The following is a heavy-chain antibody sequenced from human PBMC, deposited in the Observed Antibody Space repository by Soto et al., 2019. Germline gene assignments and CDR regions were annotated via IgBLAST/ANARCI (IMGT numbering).Heavy chain of an antibody. CDR3: VKVSTFYDILTSYYSTNFFDT. CDR2: ISYDGSNK. D-gene: IGHD3-9*01. V-gene: IGHV3-30*18. J-gene: IGHJ5*02. Sequence: PGGSLRLSCAASGFTFSSYGMHWVRQAPGKGLEWVAVISYDGSNKYYADSVKGRFTISRDNSKNTLYLQMNSLRPEDTAVYYCVKVSTFYDILTSYYSTNFFDTWGQGTPVTVS. CDR1: GFTFSSYG.